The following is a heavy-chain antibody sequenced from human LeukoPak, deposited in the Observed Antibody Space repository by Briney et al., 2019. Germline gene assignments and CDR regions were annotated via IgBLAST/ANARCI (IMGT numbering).Heavy chain of an antibody. V-gene: IGHV4-39*01. CDR2: LYYSGST. CDR1: GGSISSSTYY. J-gene: IGHJ4*02. CDR3: ARQAISVYDPPPFDS. Sequence: PSETLSLTCTVSGGSISSSTYYWGWIRQPPGKGLEWVGNLYYSGSTYYNLSLKSRVTISVDTSKNQFSLKLSSVTAADTAVYYCARQAISVYDPPPFDSWGQGTLVTVSS. D-gene: IGHD5/OR15-5a*01.